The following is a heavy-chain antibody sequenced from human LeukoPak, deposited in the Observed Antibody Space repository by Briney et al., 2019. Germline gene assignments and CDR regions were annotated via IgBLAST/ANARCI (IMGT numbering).Heavy chain of an antibody. D-gene: IGHD2-15*01. Sequence: ATVTVSCKASGGTFSSYAISWVRQAPGQGLEWMGRIIPILGIANYAQKFQGRVTITADKSTSTAYMELSSLRSEDTAVYYCARISAGCSGGSCSPYYYYGMDVWGQGTTVTVSS. V-gene: IGHV1-69*04. J-gene: IGHJ6*02. CDR3: ARISAGCSGGSCSPYYYYGMDV. CDR1: GGTFSSYA. CDR2: IIPILGIA.